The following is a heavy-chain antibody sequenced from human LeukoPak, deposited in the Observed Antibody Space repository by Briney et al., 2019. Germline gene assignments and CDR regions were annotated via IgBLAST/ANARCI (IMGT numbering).Heavy chain of an antibody. CDR1: GYTFTSYY. D-gene: IGHD3-22*01. J-gene: IGHJ4*02. CDR2: INPSGGST. V-gene: IGHV1-46*01. Sequence: ASVKVSCKASGYTFTSYYTHWVRQAPGQGLEWMGIINPSGGSTSYAQKFQGRVTMTRDTSTSTVYMELSSLRSEDTAVYYCARDAADSSGYPEYFDYWGQGTLVTVSS. CDR3: ARDAADSSGYPEYFDY.